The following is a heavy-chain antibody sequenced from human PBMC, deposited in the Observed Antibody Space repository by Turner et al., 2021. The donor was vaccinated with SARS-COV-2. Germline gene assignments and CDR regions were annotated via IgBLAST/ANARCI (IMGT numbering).Heavy chain of an antibody. J-gene: IGHJ4*02. CDR1: GLTFSSYW. CDR2: IKEDGSEK. D-gene: IGHD2-15*01. V-gene: IGHV3-7*01. CDR3: ASRAANVNTWRYLDY. Sequence: VQLVESVGGLVQPAGSLIISCGACGLTFSSYWMTWVNQAPGKGLEWVANIKEDGSEKHYVESMKGRFTISRDNAKNSLYLEMNSLRAEDTALYYCASRAANVNTWRYLDYWGQGTLVTVSS.